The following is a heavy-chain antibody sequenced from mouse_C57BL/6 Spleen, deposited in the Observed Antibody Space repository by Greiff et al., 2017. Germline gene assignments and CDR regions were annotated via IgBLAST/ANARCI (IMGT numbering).Heavy chain of an antibody. CDR2: IYYSGTI. D-gene: IGHD2-14*01. V-gene: IGHV3-5*01. CDR3: ARDREYDVPCDY. J-gene: IGHJ2*01. Sequence: DVQLQEPGPGLVKPSQTVFLTCTVTGISITTGNYRWSWIRQFPGNKLEWIGYIYYSGTITYNPSLTSRTTITRDTPKNQFFLEMNSMTAEDSATYYCARDREYDVPCDYWGQGTTLTVSS. CDR1: GISITTGNYR.